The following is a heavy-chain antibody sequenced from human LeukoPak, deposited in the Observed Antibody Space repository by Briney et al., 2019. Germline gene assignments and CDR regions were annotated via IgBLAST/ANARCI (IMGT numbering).Heavy chain of an antibody. Sequence: PSETLSLTCTVSGGSVSSYYWSWIRQPPGKGLEWIGNIYYSGSTNYNPSLRSRVTISVDTSKNQCSLKLSSVTAADTAVYYCARGGDPHYGMDVWGQGTTVTVSS. J-gene: IGHJ6*02. V-gene: IGHV4-59*02. CDR2: IYYSGST. CDR1: GGSVSSYY. D-gene: IGHD2-21*01. CDR3: ARGGDPHYGMDV.